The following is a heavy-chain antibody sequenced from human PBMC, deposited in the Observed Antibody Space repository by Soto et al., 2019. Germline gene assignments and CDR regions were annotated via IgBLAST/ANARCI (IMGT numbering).Heavy chain of an antibody. Sequence: PGGSLRLSCAASGFPFSSYWMSWVRQAPGKGLEWVANIKQDGSEKYYVDSVKGRFTISRDNAKNSLYLQMNSLRAEDTAVYYCARTYYYDSSGYYYNFYWGQGT. D-gene: IGHD3-22*01. CDR3: ARTYYYDSSGYYYNFY. CDR1: GFPFSSYW. J-gene: IGHJ4*02. CDR2: IKQDGSEK. V-gene: IGHV3-7*01.